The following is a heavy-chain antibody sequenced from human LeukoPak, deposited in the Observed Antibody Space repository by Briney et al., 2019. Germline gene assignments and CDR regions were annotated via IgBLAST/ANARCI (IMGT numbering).Heavy chain of an antibody. CDR2: IYYSGST. D-gene: IGHD1-7*01. V-gene: IGHV4-31*03. CDR3: ARDLGLHPNWFDP. J-gene: IGHJ5*02. Sequence: SETLSLTCTVSGGSISSGGYYWSWIRQHPGKGLEWIGYIYYSGSTYYNPSLKSRVTISVDKSKNQFSLKLSSVTAADTAVYYCARDLGLHPNWFDPWGQGTLVTVSS. CDR1: GGSISSGGYY.